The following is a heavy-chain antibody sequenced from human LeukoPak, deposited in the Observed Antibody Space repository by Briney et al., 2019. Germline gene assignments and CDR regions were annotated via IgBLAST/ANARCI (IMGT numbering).Heavy chain of an antibody. Sequence: GGSLRLSCAASGFTFSSYAMHWVRQAPGKGLEWVAVISYDGSNKYYADSVKGRFTISRDNSKNTLYLQMNSLRAEDTAVYYCARSRYGDYFDYWGQGTLGTVSS. CDR3: ARSRYGDYFDY. D-gene: IGHD4-17*01. V-gene: IGHV3-30*04. J-gene: IGHJ4*02. CDR2: ISYDGSNK. CDR1: GFTFSSYA.